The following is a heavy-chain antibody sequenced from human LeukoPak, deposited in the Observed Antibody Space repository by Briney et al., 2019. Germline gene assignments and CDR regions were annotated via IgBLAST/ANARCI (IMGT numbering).Heavy chain of an antibody. V-gene: IGHV1-2*02. CDR1: GYIFTGYC. CDR2: INPNSGGT. CDR3: AISSDWDFYFDY. Sequence: ASVKVSCKASGYIFTGYCMHWVRQAPGQGLEWMGWINPNSGGTNYAQKFQGRVTMTRDTSLSTAYMEVSRLRSDDTAIYYCAISSDWDFYFDYGGQGTLVTVSS. D-gene: IGHD3/OR15-3a*01. J-gene: IGHJ4*02.